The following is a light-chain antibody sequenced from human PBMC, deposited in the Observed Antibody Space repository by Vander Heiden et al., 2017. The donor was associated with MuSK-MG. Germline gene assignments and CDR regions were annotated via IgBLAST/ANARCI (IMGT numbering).Light chain of an antibody. CDR1: QSVSSY. CDR3: QQHSNSPPVT. CDR2: DAS. J-gene: IGKJ4*01. Sequence: IVLTQSPATLSLSPGERATLSCRASQSVSSYLAWYQQKPGQAPRLLIYDASNRATGIPARFSRSGYGTDFTLTISSLEPEDFAVYYCQQHSNSPPVTFGGGTNVEIK. V-gene: IGKV3-11*01.